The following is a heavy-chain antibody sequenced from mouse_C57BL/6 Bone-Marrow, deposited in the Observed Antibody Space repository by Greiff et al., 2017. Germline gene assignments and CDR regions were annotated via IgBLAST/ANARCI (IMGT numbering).Heavy chain of an antibody. V-gene: IGHV5-17*01. CDR3: ARPRWPLDYYAMEY. CDR1: GFTFSDYG. CDR2: ISSGSSTI. Sequence: EVQLVESGGGLVKPGASLKLSCAASGFTFSDYGMHWVRQAPEEGLEWVAYISSGSSTIYYADTVKGRFTISRDNANNTLFLQMTRLRSEDTAMYCCARPRWPLDYYAMEYWGQGISVTVS. J-gene: IGHJ4*01. D-gene: IGHD2-3*01.